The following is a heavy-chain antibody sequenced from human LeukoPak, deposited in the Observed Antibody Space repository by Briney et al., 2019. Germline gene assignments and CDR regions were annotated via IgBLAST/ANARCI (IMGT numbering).Heavy chain of an antibody. CDR3: ARVFAGGGYFDY. V-gene: IGHV4-39*01. Sequence: PSETLSLTCTVSGGSISSSSYYWGWIRQPPGKGLEWVGSIYYSGSTYYNPSFKSRVTISVDTSKNQFSLKLSSVTAADTAVYYCARVFAGGGYFDYWGQGTLVTVSS. D-gene: IGHD3-10*01. CDR2: IYYSGST. CDR1: GGSISSSSYY. J-gene: IGHJ4*02.